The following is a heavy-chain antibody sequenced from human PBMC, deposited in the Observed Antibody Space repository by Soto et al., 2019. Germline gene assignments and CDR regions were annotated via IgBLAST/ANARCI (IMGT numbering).Heavy chain of an antibody. Sequence: PGGSLRLSCAASGFTFSSYAMSWVRQAPGKGLEWVSAISGSGGSTYYADSVEGRFTISRDNSKNTLYLQMNSLRAEDTAVYYCAKDLQVVVVITHFDYWGQGTLVTVSS. V-gene: IGHV3-23*01. D-gene: IGHD3-22*01. CDR3: AKDLQVVVVITHFDY. CDR2: ISGSGGST. J-gene: IGHJ4*02. CDR1: GFTFSSYA.